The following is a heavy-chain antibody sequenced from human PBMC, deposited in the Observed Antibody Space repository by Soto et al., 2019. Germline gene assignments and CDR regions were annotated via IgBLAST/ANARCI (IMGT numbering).Heavy chain of an antibody. V-gene: IGHV1-58*01. D-gene: IGHD1-26*01. CDR2: IVVDSGNT. J-gene: IGHJ4*02. CDR1: GFTFADSA. CDR3: ATANNTSPFDF. Sequence: GASVKVSCKAPGFTFADSAVQWVRQARGQRLEWIGRIVVDSGNTKYAQRFTERVTISWDMSTITAFMELRSPRSEDTAVYYCATANNTSPFDFWGLGTLVTVSS.